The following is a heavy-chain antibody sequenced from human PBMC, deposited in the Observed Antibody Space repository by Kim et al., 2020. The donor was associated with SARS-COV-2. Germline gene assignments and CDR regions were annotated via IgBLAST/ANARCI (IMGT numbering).Heavy chain of an antibody. V-gene: IGHV3-30*04. CDR2: ISYDASKK. Sequence: GGSLRLSCVGSGFTFSYAMHWFRQAPGKGLEWVAVISYDASKKYYGDSVKGRFTVSRDNSKNKLYLQMNSLRAEDTAVYYCARATHSSGYYYGFDYWGQGTLVTVSS. J-gene: IGHJ4*02. CDR1: GFTFSYA. CDR3: ARATHSSGYYYGFDY. D-gene: IGHD3-22*01.